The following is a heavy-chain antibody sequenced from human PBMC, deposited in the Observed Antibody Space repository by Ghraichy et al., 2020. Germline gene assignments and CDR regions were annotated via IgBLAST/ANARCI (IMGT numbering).Heavy chain of an antibody. V-gene: IGHV3-48*03. Sequence: LSLTCAASGFTFNSYEMNWVRQAPGKGLEWVSYISSTGSTIYYADSVKGRFIISRDNAKNSLFLQMNSLRVEDTAVYYCARMGSGSYFEYWGQGTLVTVSS. CDR2: ISSTGSTI. D-gene: IGHD3-10*01. J-gene: IGHJ4*02. CDR1: GFTFNSYE. CDR3: ARMGSGSYFEY.